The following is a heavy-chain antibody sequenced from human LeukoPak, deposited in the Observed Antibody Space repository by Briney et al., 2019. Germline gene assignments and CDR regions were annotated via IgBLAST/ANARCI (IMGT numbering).Heavy chain of an antibody. D-gene: IGHD6-13*01. CDR1: GFTFSNYG. CDR3: AKDLNVAAAGYYFDY. Sequence: GRSLRLSCTASGFTFSNYGMHWVRQAPGKGLEWVAVVANDGRDKRYADSVKGRFTISRDNSKNTVYLQMNSLRAEDTAVYYCAKDLNVAAAGYYFDYWGQGTLVTVSS. J-gene: IGHJ4*02. CDR2: VANDGRDK. V-gene: IGHV3-30*18.